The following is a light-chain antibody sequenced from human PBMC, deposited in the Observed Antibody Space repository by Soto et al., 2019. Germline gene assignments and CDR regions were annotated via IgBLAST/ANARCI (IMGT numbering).Light chain of an antibody. V-gene: IGKV3-20*01. Sequence: EIVLTQSPGTRSVSPGERATLSCRASQSVSSSTYLAWYQQKPGQAPRLLIYGASSRATGIPDRFSGSGSGTDGTLTISRLEKEDGSVYDCQQYGSSTLTFGGGTKVDIK. CDR3: QQYGSSTLT. CDR1: QSVSSSTY. CDR2: GAS. J-gene: IGKJ4*01.